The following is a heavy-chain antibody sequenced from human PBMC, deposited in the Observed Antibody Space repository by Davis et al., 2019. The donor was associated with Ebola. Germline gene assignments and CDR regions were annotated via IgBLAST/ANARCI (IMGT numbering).Heavy chain of an antibody. CDR2: INHSGST. D-gene: IGHD6-19*01. J-gene: IGHJ4*02. V-gene: IGHV4-34*01. CDR3: ARVGSGWLDY. Sequence: SETLSLTCTVSGGSISSYYWSWIRQPPGKGLEWIGEINHSGSTNYNPSLKSRVTISVDTSKNQFSLKLSSVTAADTAVYYCARVGSGWLDYWGQGTLVTVSS. CDR1: GGSISSYY.